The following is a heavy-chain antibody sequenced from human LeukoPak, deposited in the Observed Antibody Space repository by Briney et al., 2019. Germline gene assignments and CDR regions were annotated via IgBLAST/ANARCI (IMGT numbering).Heavy chain of an antibody. CDR3: ASGQGALFDY. V-gene: IGHV4-61*09. Sequence: SQTLSLTCTVSGGSISSGSYYWSWIRQPAGKGLEWVGHVYTTGSTNYHPSLKSRVTISVDTSKNHFSLNLNSVTAADTAVYYCASGQGALFDYGGQGTLVTVSS. J-gene: IGHJ4*02. D-gene: IGHD1-26*01. CDR1: GGSISSGSYY. CDR2: VYTTGST.